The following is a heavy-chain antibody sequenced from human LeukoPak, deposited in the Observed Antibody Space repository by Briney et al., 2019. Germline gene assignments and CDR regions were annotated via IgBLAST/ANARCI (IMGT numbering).Heavy chain of an antibody. Sequence: GGSLRLSCVASGFSLKNAWMSWVRQAPGKGLEWVGRIRSKTDGGTTDYAAPVKGRFTISRDDSKNTLYLQMNSLKTEDTAVYFCATGTEQQWLSLDYWGQGTLVTVSS. CDR2: IRSKTDGGTT. J-gene: IGHJ4*02. CDR3: ATGTEQQWLSLDY. D-gene: IGHD6-19*01. V-gene: IGHV3-15*01. CDR1: GFSLKNAW.